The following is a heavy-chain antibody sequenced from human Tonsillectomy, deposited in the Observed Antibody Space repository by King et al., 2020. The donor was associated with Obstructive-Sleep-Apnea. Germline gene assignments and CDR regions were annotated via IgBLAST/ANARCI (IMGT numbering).Heavy chain of an antibody. Sequence: VQLVESGGGLVQPGRSLRLSCTASGFTFGDYAMIWFRQAPGKGREWVGFIRSQAYGGTTEYAASVKGRFTISRDDSKSIAYLQMNSLKTEDTAVYYCTRGVRSYGPWGQGTLVTVSS. J-gene: IGHJ5*02. CDR2: IRSQAYGGTT. D-gene: IGHD1-26*01. CDR1: GFTFGDYA. CDR3: TRGVRSYGP. V-gene: IGHV3-49*03.